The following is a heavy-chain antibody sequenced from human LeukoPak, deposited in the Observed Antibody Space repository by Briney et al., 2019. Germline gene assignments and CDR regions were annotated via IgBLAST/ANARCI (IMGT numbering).Heavy chain of an antibody. Sequence: GASVKVSCKASGYTFTSYGISWVRQAPGQGLEWMGIINPSGGSTSYAQKFQGRVTMTRDTSTSTVYMELSSLRSEDTAVYYCARTPPPQWELPSPYFDYWGQGTLVTVSS. J-gene: IGHJ4*02. CDR3: ARTPPPQWELPSPYFDY. CDR1: GYTFTSYG. CDR2: INPSGGST. V-gene: IGHV1-46*01. D-gene: IGHD1-26*01.